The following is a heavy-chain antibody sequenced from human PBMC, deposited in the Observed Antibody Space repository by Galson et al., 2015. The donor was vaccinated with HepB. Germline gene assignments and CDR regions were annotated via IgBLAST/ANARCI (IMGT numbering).Heavy chain of an antibody. Sequence: SLRLSCAVSGVIFNDSAMHWVRQAPGRGLEWVAFISYDATNKFYADSVKGRFTISRDTSSNTLYLQLNSLRHEDTAVYYCVKWVFDYYSYLMDVWGRGTTVIVSS. CDR1: GVIFNDSA. CDR2: ISYDATNK. CDR3: VKWVFDYYSYLMDV. J-gene: IGHJ6*03. V-gene: IGHV3-30*18. D-gene: IGHD3-16*01.